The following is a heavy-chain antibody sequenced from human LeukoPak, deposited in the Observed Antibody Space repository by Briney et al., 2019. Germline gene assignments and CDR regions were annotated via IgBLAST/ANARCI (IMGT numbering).Heavy chain of an antibody. Sequence: GASVKVSCKASGYTFTSYGISWVRQAPGQGLEWMGWISAYNGNTNYAQKLQGRVTMTTDTSTSTAYMELRSLRSDDTAVYYCARGGDTAMVTGLRWFDPWGQGTLVTVSS. V-gene: IGHV1-18*01. CDR3: ARGGDTAMVTGLRWFDP. CDR1: GYTFTSYG. D-gene: IGHD5-18*01. CDR2: ISAYNGNT. J-gene: IGHJ5*02.